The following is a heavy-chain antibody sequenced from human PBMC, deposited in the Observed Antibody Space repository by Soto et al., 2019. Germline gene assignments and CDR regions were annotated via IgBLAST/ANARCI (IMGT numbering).Heavy chain of an antibody. J-gene: IGHJ6*02. Sequence: VASVKVSCKASGYTFTSYDMHWVRHAPGQGLEWMGIINPSGGSTSYAQKFQGRVTMTRDTSTSTVYMELSSLRSEDTAVYYCARLSVYCSSTSCYGRGGDYYYGMDVWG. D-gene: IGHD2-2*01. V-gene: IGHV1-46*01. CDR2: INPSGGST. CDR1: GYTFTSYD. CDR3: ARLSVYCSSTSCYGRGGDYYYGMDV.